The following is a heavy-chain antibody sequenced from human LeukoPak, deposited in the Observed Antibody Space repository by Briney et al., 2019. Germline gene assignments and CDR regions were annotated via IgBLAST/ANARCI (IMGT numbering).Heavy chain of an antibody. J-gene: IGHJ4*02. V-gene: IGHV3-11*03. CDR1: GFTFSDYY. CDR2: ISNTGSYK. CDR3: ARGVSYVDY. Sequence: GGSLRLSCAASGFTFSDYYMSWIRQAPGKGLEWVSYISNTGSYKNYADSVKGRFTFSRDNAKNSTYLQMNSLRAEDTAVYYCARGVSYVDYWGQGILVTVSS. D-gene: IGHD2-8*01.